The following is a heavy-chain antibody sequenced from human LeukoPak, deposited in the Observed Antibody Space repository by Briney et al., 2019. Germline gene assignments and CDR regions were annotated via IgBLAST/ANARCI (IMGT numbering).Heavy chain of an antibody. D-gene: IGHD3-10*01. J-gene: IGHJ4*02. CDR1: GFTFSRFW. V-gene: IGHV3-7*01. CDR3: VCDQDRKSGY. Sequence: GGSLRLSCAASGFTFSRFWLSWVRHAPGKGLEWVANIKHNGRETYYVDSVKGRFIISRDNVKNSLFLQMNNLGTEDTAVYYCVCDQDRKSGYWGQGTLVTVSS. CDR2: IKHNGRET.